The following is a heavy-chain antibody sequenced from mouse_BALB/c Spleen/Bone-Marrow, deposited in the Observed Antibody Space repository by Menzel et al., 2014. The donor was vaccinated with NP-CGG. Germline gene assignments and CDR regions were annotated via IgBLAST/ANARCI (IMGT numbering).Heavy chain of an antibody. J-gene: IGHJ1*01. Sequence: VQLQQSGAELVKPGASVKLSCTASGFNIKDTYMHWVKRRPEQGLEWIGRIDPANGNTKYDPKFQGKATITAGTSSNTAYLQLSSLTSEDTAVYYCASYRYAWYFDVWGAGTTVTVSS. CDR3: ASYRYAWYFDV. D-gene: IGHD2-14*01. CDR1: GFNIKDTY. V-gene: IGHV14-3*02. CDR2: IDPANGNT.